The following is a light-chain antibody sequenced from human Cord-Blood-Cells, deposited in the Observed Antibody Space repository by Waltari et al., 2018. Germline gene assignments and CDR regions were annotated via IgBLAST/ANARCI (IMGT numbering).Light chain of an antibody. CDR2: KAS. CDR1: QSISSW. J-gene: IGKJ1*01. V-gene: IGKV1-5*03. Sequence: DIQMTQSPSTLSASVGDRVTITYRASQSISSWLAWYQQKPGKAPKLLIYKASSLESGVPSRFSGSGSGTEFTLTISSLQPDDFATYYCQQYNSGTFGQGTKVEIK. CDR3: QQYNSGT.